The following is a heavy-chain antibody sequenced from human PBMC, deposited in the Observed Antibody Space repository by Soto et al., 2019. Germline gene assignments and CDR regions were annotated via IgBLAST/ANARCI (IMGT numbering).Heavy chain of an antibody. D-gene: IGHD1-26*01. CDR1: GGSISSHY. CDR2: IYYSGST. V-gene: IGHV4-59*11. Sequence: SETLSLTCTVSGGSISSHYWSWIRQPPGKGLEWIGYIYYSGSTNYKSSLKSRVTISVDTSKNQFSLRLKSVTAADTAVYYCARDVGATIDSWGQGTLVTVSS. J-gene: IGHJ4*02. CDR3: ARDVGATIDS.